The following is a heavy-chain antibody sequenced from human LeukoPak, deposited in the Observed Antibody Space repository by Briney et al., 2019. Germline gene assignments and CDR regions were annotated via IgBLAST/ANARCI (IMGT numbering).Heavy chain of an antibody. CDR3: ARGTGYSSSWYYFDY. V-gene: IGHV4-34*01. CDR2: INHSGST. Sequence: PSETLSLTCAVYGGSFSGYYWSWIRQPPGKGLEWIGEINHSGSTNYNPSLKSRVTMSVDTSKNQFSLKLSSVTAADTAVYYCARGTGYSSSWYYFDYWGQGTLVTVSS. J-gene: IGHJ4*02. D-gene: IGHD6-13*01. CDR1: GGSFSGYY.